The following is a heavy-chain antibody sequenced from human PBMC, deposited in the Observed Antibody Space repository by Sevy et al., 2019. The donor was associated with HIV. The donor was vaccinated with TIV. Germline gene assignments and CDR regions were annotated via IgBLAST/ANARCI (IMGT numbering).Heavy chain of an antibody. V-gene: IGHV3-23*01. CDR3: AKDGYKPSVGDENYYYYYMDV. CDR1: GFTFSSYA. J-gene: IGHJ6*03. Sequence: GGSLRLSCAASGFTFSSYAMSWVRQAPGKGLEWVSAISGSGGSTYYADSVKGRFTISRDNSKNTLYLQMNSLRAEDTAVYYCAKDGYKPSVGDENYYYYYMDVWGKGTPVTVSS. D-gene: IGHD1-20*01. CDR2: ISGSGGST.